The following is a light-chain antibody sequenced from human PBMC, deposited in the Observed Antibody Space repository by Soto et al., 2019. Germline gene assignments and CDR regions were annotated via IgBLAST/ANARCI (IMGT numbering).Light chain of an antibody. CDR1: QGMRNF. V-gene: IGKV1-27*01. CDR2: AAS. CDR3: QKYSSVPV. J-gene: IGKJ3*01. Sequence: DIQMTQSPTSLSASVGDRVTITCRASQGMRNFVAWYQQKPGKAPKLLIYAASTLQSGVPSRFSGSGSGTDFTLTITSLQPEDVATYSCQKYSSVPVFGPGTKVEIK.